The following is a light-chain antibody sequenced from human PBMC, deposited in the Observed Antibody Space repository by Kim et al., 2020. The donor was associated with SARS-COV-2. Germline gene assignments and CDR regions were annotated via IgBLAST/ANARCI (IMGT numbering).Light chain of an antibody. Sequence: CPGETAALSCRASQSVSSSLAWSQQKPGQAPRLVIYDVSNRDTGIPARFSGSGSGTDFTLTISSLEPEDFAIYYCQQRSNWPPWTFGQGTKVDIK. J-gene: IGKJ1*01. CDR3: QQRSNWPPWT. CDR1: QSVSSS. V-gene: IGKV3-11*01. CDR2: DVS.